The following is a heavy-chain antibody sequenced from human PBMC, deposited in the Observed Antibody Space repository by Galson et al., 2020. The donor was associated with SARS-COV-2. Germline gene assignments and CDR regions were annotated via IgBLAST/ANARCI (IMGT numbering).Heavy chain of an antibody. CDR2: ISHSGGT. D-gene: IGHD4-17*01. V-gene: IGHV4-30-2*01. CDR3: ARLHYGEYAPEAFDI. Sequence: SQTLSLTCAVSGTSISGGSYSCNWIRQPPGKGLEWIGYISHSGGTYYNPSLKSRVTISGDRSKNQFSLRLSSVTAADAAVYFCARLHYGEYAPEAFDIWGPGTRVTVAS. CDR1: GTSISGGSYS. J-gene: IGHJ3*02.